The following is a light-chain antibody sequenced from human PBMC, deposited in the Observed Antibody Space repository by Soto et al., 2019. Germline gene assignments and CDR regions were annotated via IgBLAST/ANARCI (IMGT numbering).Light chain of an antibody. CDR3: QSYDSSLSGSYV. J-gene: IGLJ1*01. Sequence: QSVLTQPPSVSGAPGQRVTISCTGNSSNIGAGYDVHWYQQLPGTAPKLLIYGNTNRPSGVPDRFSGSKSGTSASLAITGLQAEDDADYFCQSYDSSLSGSYVFGTGTKLTVL. V-gene: IGLV1-40*01. CDR1: SSNIGAGYD. CDR2: GNT.